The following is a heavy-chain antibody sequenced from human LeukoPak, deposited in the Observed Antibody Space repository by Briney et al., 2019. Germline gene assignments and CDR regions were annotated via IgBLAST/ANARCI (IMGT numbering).Heavy chain of an antibody. CDR3: ARDRDVTGPYYYYMDV. CDR2: IDDSENS. D-gene: IGHD2-21*01. CDR1: GGSISSHN. J-gene: IGHJ6*03. Sequence: SETLSLTCTVSGGSISSHNWTWIRQPPGKGLEWIGYIDDSENSKYNPSLKSRVTISIDTSKNQFSLKLSSVTAADTAVYYCARDRDVTGPYYYYMDVWGKGTTVTISS. V-gene: IGHV4-59*11.